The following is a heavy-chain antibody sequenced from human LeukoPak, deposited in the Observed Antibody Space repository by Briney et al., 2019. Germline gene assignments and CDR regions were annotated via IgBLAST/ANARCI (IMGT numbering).Heavy chain of an antibody. Sequence: PSETLSLTCAAYGGSFSGYYWSWIRQPPGKGLEWIGEINHSGSTNYNPSLKSRVTISVETSKNQFALKLSSVTAADTAVYYCARVCYYYGSGSYDLWFDPWGQGTLVTVSS. CDR3: ARVCYYYGSGSYDLWFDP. D-gene: IGHD3-10*01. J-gene: IGHJ5*02. CDR2: INHSGST. V-gene: IGHV4-34*01. CDR1: GGSFSGYY.